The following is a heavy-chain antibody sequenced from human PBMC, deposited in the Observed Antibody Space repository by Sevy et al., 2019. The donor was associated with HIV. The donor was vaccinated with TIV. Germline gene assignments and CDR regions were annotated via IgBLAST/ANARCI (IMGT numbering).Heavy chain of an antibody. D-gene: IGHD3-22*01. CDR1: GGTFSSYA. CDR3: ARRYYDSSGPVKAAAAFDI. Sequence: ASVKVSCKASGGTFSSYAISWVRQAPGQGLEWMGGIIPIFGTANYAQMFQGRVTITADKSTSTAYMELSSLRSEDTAVYYCARRYYDSSGPVKAAAAFDIWGQGTMVTVSS. V-gene: IGHV1-69*06. CDR2: IIPIFGTA. J-gene: IGHJ3*02.